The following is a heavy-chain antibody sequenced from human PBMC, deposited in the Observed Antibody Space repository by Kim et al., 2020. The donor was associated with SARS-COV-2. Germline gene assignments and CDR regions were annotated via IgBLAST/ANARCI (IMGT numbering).Heavy chain of an antibody. V-gene: IGHV3-7*01. CDR1: GFTFSSYW. D-gene: IGHD5-12*01. J-gene: IGHJ6*02. Sequence: GGSLRLSCAASGFTFSSYWMSWVRQAPGKGLEWVANIKQDGSEKYYVDSVKGRFTISRDNAKNSLYLQMNSLRAEDTAVHYCARIGDRQIEWLRTALYYYYGMDVWGQGTTVTVSS. CDR3: ARIGDRQIEWLRTALYYYYGMDV. CDR2: IKQDGSEK.